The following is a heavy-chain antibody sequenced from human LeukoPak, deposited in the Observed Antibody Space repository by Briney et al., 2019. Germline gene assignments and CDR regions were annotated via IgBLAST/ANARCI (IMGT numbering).Heavy chain of an antibody. D-gene: IGHD2-2*01. J-gene: IGHJ4*02. V-gene: IGHV1-8*03. CDR3: ARVPAATHYTYYFDY. CDR2: MNPNSGNT. Sequence: GASVKVSCKASGYTFTSYVINWVRQATGQGLEWMGWMNPNSGNTGYAQKFQGRVTITRNTSISTAYMELSSLRSEDTAVYYCARVPAATHYTYYFDYWGQGTLVTVSS. CDR1: GYTFTSYV.